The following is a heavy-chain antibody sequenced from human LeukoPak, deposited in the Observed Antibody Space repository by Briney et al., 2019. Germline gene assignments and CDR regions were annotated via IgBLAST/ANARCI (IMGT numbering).Heavy chain of an antibody. J-gene: IGHJ5*02. D-gene: IGHD2-15*01. CDR1: GFTFDDYG. Sequence: GGSLRLSCAASGFTFDDYGMTGVRQAPGRGLEWGSGINWNGGSTGYTGSVKGRFTICRDNDKNSMYLQMNSMRAEDTAFYYCARSGGYSLARDWFDPWGQGTLVTVSS. V-gene: IGHV3-20*04. CDR3: ARSGGYSLARDWFDP. CDR2: INWNGGST.